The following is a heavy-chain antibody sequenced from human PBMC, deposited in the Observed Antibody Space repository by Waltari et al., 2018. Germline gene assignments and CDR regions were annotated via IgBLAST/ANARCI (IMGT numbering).Heavy chain of an antibody. CDR2: ISAYNGKT. J-gene: IGHJ4*02. D-gene: IGHD6-13*01. CDR1: GFIFSNYG. V-gene: IGHV1-18*01. CDR3: ARDDVDSSSFGGF. Sequence: QLQLVQPGAEVKKPGASVKVSCKGSGFIFSNYGITWVRQAPGQGLEWMGWISAYNGKTNYEQKFQGRVTMTTDTSTSTAYMELRSLRSDDTAVYYCARDDVDSSSFGGFWGQGTLVTVSS.